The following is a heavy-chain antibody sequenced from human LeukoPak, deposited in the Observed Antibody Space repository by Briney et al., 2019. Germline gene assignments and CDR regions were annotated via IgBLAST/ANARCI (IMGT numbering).Heavy chain of an antibody. Sequence: ASVKVSCKASGYTFTSYDINWVRQATGQGLEWMGWMNPISGNTGYAQKFQGRVTMTRNTSISTAYMELSSLRSEDTAVYYCARLRAAAGRKTNWFDPWGQGTLVTVSS. CDR1: GYTFTSYD. CDR3: ARLRAAAGRKTNWFDP. J-gene: IGHJ5*02. V-gene: IGHV1-8*01. CDR2: MNPISGNT. D-gene: IGHD6-13*01.